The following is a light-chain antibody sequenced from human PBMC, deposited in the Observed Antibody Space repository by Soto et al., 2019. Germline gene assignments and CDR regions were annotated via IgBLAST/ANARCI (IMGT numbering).Light chain of an antibody. CDR3: QSYDRTLSARYV. J-gene: IGLJ1*01. Sequence: QSVLTQPASVSGSPRQSITISCTGTNSDVGSYNLVSWFQQHPGKAPKLVIYEVTKRPSGVSDRFSGSKSGNTASLTISGLQAEDEGDYYCQSYDRTLSARYVFGTGTKVTVL. V-gene: IGLV2-23*02. CDR1: NSDVGSYNL. CDR2: EVT.